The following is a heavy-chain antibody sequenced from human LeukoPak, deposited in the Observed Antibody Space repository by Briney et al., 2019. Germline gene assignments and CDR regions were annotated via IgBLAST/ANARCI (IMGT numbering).Heavy chain of an antibody. CDR2: ISSSGSTI. CDR3: ARDTPLDMSSSGKFDY. CDR1: GFTFSDYY. V-gene: IGHV3-11*04. D-gene: IGHD6-6*01. Sequence: GGSLRLSCAASGFTFSDYYMSWIRQAPGKGLEWVSYISSSGSTIYYADSVKGRFTISRDNAKNSLYLQMNSLRAEDTAVYYCARDTPLDMSSSGKFDYWGQGTLVTVSS. J-gene: IGHJ4*02.